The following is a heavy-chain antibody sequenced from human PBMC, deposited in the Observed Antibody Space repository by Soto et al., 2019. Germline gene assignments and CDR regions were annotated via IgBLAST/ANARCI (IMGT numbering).Heavy chain of an antibody. J-gene: IGHJ6*01. CDR1: GFNFNSYT. CDR2: ISSSGYI. V-gene: IGHV3-21*01. Sequence: GGSLRLSCAASGFNFNSYTINWVRQAPGKRLEWLSSISSSGYIFSTDSVRGRFTISRDNAKNSVYLQINSLRAEDTAVYFCERECSGGSCYHGMDGWGRGSTVTVSS. D-gene: IGHD2-15*01. CDR3: ERECSGGSCYHGMDG.